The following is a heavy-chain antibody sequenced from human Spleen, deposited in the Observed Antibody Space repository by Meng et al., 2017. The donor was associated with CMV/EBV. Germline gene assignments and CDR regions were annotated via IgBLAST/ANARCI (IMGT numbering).Heavy chain of an antibody. CDR1: GFNFATYG. Sequence: GESLKISCAASGFNFATYGMHWVRQTPGKGLEWVSFIRYDGSNTYYADSVKGRFTLSRDNSRSTVYLQMRSLRVEDTAVYFCAKGRSNFDSWGPCDDWGQGTLVTVSS. D-gene: IGHD3-3*01. CDR2: IRYDGSNT. CDR3: AKGRSNFDSWGPCDD. J-gene: IGHJ4*02. V-gene: IGHV3-30*02.